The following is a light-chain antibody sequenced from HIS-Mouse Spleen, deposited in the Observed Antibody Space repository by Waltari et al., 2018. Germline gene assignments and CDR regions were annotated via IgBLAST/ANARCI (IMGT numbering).Light chain of an antibody. CDR2: DVS. Sequence: QSALTQPASVSGSPGQSINISCNGTSSDVGGYNYVSWYQQHPGKAPKLMIYDVSNRPSGVSNRFSGSKSGNTASLTISGLQAEDEADYYCSSYTSSSTPWVFGGGTKLTVL. CDR3: SSYTSSSTPWV. CDR1: SSDVGGYNY. V-gene: IGLV2-14*03. J-gene: IGLJ3*02.